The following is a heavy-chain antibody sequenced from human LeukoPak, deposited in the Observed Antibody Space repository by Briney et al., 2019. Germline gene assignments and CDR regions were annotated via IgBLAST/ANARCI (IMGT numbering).Heavy chain of an antibody. CDR2: ISAYNGNT. CDR3: ARGIRVLDY. Sequence: ASVKVSCKASGYTFTGYYMHWVRQAPGQGLEWMVWISAYNGNTNYAQKLQGRVTMTTATSTSTAYMELRSLRSDDTAVYYCARGIRVLDYWGQGTLVTVSS. V-gene: IGHV1-18*04. CDR1: GYTFTGYY. D-gene: IGHD2-15*01. J-gene: IGHJ4*02.